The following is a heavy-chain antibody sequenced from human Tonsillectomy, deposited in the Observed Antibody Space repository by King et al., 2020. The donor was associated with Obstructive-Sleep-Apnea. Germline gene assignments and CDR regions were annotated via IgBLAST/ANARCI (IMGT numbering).Heavy chain of an antibody. CDR3: ATDWLHYFAY. CDR2: ISSSSSYI. D-gene: IGHD3-9*01. V-gene: IGHV3-21*01. Sequence: VQLVESGGGLVKPGGSLRLSCAASGFTSGFTFSQYNMNWVRQAPGKGLEWVSSISSSSSYIYYVDSVKGRFTISRDSAKNSVYLQMNSLRVEDTAVYYCATDWLHYFAYWGQGTLVTVSS. J-gene: IGHJ4*02. CDR1: GFTFSQYN.